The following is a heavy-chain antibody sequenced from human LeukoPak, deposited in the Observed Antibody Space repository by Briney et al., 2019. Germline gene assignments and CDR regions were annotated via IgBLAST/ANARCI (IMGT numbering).Heavy chain of an antibody. CDR1: GFTFSSFG. V-gene: IGHV3-30*03. Sequence: GRSLRLSCAASGFTFSSFGMHWVRQAPGKGLEWVAVISYDGGKKYFADSVKGRFTISRDNSKNTMYVEMNSLRVEDTALYYCHSTSAREDAFDIWGQGTMVTVSS. CDR3: HSTSAREDAFDI. CDR2: ISYDGGKK. D-gene: IGHD1-26*01. J-gene: IGHJ3*02.